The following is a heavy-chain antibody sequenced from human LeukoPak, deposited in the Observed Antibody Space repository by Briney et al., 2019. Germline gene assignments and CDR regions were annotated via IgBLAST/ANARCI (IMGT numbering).Heavy chain of an antibody. CDR1: GFTFSKYW. J-gene: IGHJ5*02. Sequence: GGSLRLSCAASGFTFSKYWMSWVRQTPGKGLEWVANIKQDGSEKFYVDSVKGRFTISRDNAKNSLYLQMNSLRAEDTAVYYCAKVKYCSSTSCSGGGFDPWGQGTLVTVSS. D-gene: IGHD2-2*01. V-gene: IGHV3-7*03. CDR3: AKVKYCSSTSCSGGGFDP. CDR2: IKQDGSEK.